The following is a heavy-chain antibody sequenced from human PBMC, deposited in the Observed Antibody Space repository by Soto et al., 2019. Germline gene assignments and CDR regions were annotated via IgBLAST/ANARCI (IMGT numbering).Heavy chain of an antibody. CDR3: ARGAGIAAAGTCHWFDP. Sequence: QVQLQQWGAGLLKPSETLSLTCAVYGGSFSGYYWSWIRQPPGKGLEWIGEINHSGSTNYNPSLKSRVTISVDTSKNQFSLKLSSVTAADTAVYYCARGAGIAAAGTCHWFDPWGQGTLVTVSS. J-gene: IGHJ5*02. V-gene: IGHV4-34*01. D-gene: IGHD6-13*01. CDR1: GGSFSGYY. CDR2: INHSGST.